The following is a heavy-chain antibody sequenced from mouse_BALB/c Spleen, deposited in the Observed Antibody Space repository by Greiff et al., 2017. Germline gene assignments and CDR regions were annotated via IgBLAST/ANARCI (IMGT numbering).Heavy chain of an antibody. V-gene: IGHV6-6*02. J-gene: IGHJ2*01. CDR1: GFTFSNYW. Sequence: EVKLMESGGGLVQPGGSMKLSCVASGFTFSNYWMNWVRQSPEKGLEWVAEIRLKSNNYATHYAESVKGRFTISRDDSKSSVYLQMNNLRAEDTGIYYCTRPGLRHYWGQGTTLTVSS. D-gene: IGHD2-4*01. CDR3: TRPGLRHY. CDR2: IRLKSNNYAT.